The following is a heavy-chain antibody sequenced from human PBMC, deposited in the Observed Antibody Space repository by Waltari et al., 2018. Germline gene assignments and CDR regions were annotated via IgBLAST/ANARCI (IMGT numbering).Heavy chain of an antibody. CDR1: GFTFDDYA. CDR2: ISWNSGSI. Sequence: AASGFTFDDYAMHWVRQAPGKGLEWVSGISWNSGSIGYADSVKGRLTISRDNAKNSLYLQMNSLRAEDMALYYCARGGDSSSWYPSDFDYWGQGTLVTVSS. D-gene: IGHD6-13*01. J-gene: IGHJ4*02. CDR3: ARGGDSSSWYPSDFDY. V-gene: IGHV3-9*03.